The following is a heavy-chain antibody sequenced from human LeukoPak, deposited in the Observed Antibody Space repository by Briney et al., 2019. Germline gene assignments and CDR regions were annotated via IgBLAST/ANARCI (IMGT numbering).Heavy chain of an antibody. CDR3: ARAPVEMATIGFDY. V-gene: IGHV4-34*01. D-gene: IGHD5-24*01. Sequence: SETLSLTCAVYGGSFSGYYYTWIRQFPGKGLEWIGEINPTGSTNYNSSLKSRVTISVDTSKNQFSLKLSSVTAADTAVYYCARAPVEMATIGFDYWGQGTLVTVSS. CDR1: GGSFSGYY. J-gene: IGHJ4*02. CDR2: INPTGST.